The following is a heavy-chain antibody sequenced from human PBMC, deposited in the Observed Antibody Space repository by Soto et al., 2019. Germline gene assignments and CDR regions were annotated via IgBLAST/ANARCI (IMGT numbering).Heavy chain of an antibody. J-gene: IGHJ4*02. CDR2: LWPDGSTT. D-gene: IGHD1-1*01. CDR1: GFTFSSYW. CDR3: ARYNNWSFDS. Sequence: GGSLRLSCAASGFTFSSYWMHWVRQAPGKGLVWVSNLWPDGSTTRDADSVKGRFTISRDNARNTLYLQMNSLRAEDTPVYYCARYNNWSFDSWGQGTLVTVSS. V-gene: IGHV3-74*01.